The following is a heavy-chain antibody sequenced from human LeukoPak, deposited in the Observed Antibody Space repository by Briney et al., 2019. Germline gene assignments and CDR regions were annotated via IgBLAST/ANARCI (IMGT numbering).Heavy chain of an antibody. Sequence: SETLSLTCAVYGGSFSGYYWSWIRQPPGKGLEWIGEINHSGRTNYNPSLKSRVTISVDTSKNQFSLKLSSVTAADTAVYYCARGGRFGEYYFDYWGQGTLVTVSS. D-gene: IGHD3-10*01. CDR1: GGSFSGYY. V-gene: IGHV4-34*01. CDR3: ARGGRFGEYYFDY. J-gene: IGHJ4*02. CDR2: INHSGRT.